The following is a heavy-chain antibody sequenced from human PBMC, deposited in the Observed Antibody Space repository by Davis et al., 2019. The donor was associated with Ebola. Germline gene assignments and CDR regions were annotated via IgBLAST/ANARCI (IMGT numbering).Heavy chain of an antibody. V-gene: IGHV3-33*06. CDR2: IWYDGSNK. CDR3: AKDQGPHIVVMGVFDY. CDR1: GFTFSSYG. Sequence: PGGSLRLSCAASGFTFSSYGMHWVRQAPGKGLEWVAVIWYDGSNKYYADSVKGRFTISRDNSKNTLYLQMNSLRAEDTAVYYCAKDQGPHIVVMGVFDYWGQGTLVTVSS. D-gene: IGHD2-21*01. J-gene: IGHJ4*02.